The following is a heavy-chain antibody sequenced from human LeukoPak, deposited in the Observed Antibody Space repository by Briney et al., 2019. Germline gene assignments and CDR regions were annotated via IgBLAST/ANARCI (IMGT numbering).Heavy chain of an antibody. CDR3: AGGPNSTWSGLDF. CDR2: ISPTGSTT. Sequence: GGSLRLSCTASGFSFSGHWMHWARQLPGKGLVWVSRISPTGSTTSYADSVKGRFTVSRDNAKNTLYLQVNNLRAEDTAVYYCAGGPNSTWSGLDFWGQETLLTVPS. J-gene: IGHJ4*02. V-gene: IGHV3-74*01. CDR1: GFSFSGHW. D-gene: IGHD6-6*01.